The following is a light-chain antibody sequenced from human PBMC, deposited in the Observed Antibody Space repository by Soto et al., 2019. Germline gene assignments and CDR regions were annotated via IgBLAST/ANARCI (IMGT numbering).Light chain of an antibody. CDR2: DAS. CDR3: KQYVRYVRT. Sequence: DIQMTQSPSTLSASVGDRFTITCRARQIISRWLAWYQHIPGKAPKLLIYDASTLESGVPSRFSGSGSGTEFTLTISSLQPDDFATYYCKQYVRYVRTFGQGTKVEVK. CDR1: QIISRW. V-gene: IGKV1-5*01. J-gene: IGKJ1*01.